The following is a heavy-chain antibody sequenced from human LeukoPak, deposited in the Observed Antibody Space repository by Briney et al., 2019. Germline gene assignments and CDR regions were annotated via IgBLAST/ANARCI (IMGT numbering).Heavy chain of an antibody. V-gene: IGHV5-51*01. CDR2: IYPGDSDT. Sequence: GGSLRLSCAASGFTFTSYWIGWVRQMPGKGLEWMGIIYPGDSDTRYSPSFQGQVTISADKSISTAYLQWSSLKASDTAMYYCARSGVVPAAHWGQGTLVTVSS. J-gene: IGHJ4*02. CDR3: ARSGVVPAAH. D-gene: IGHD2-2*01. CDR1: GFTFTSYW.